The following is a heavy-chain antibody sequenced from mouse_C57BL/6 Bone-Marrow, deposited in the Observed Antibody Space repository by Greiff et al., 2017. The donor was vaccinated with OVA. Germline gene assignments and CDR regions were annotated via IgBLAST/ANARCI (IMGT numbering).Heavy chain of an antibody. Sequence: EAGGGLVQPKGSLKLPCAASGFSFNTYAMNWVRQAPGKGLEWVARISSKSNNYATYHADSVKDRFTISRDDSESMLYLQMNNLKAEDTAMYYCVRQGYYGSSSFDYWGQGTTLTVSS. V-gene: IGHV10-1*01. CDR1: GFSFNTYA. D-gene: IGHD1-1*01. J-gene: IGHJ2*01. CDR3: VRQGYYGSSSFDY. CDR2: ISSKSNNYAT.